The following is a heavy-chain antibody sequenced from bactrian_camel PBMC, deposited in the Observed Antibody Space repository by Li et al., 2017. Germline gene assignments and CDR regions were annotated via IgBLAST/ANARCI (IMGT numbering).Heavy chain of an antibody. Sequence: DVQLVESGGGLVQPGGSLRLSCTTSGFRFNITAMSWARQAPGKELEWVSGINSGGGSTYYLDSVEGRFTISRDNAKNTLYLQMNSLKPEDTAMYYCALDRSNGVWHRPYWGQGTQVTVS. D-gene: IGHD7*01. J-gene: IGHJ4*01. CDR2: INSGGGST. V-gene: IGHV3S31*01. CDR3: ALDRSNGVWHRPY. CDR1: GFRFNITA.